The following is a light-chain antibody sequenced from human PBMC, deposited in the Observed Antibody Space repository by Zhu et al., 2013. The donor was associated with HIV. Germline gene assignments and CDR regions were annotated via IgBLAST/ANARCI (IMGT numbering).Light chain of an antibody. J-gene: IGKJ2*01. V-gene: IGKV1-12*01. CDR1: QGVGGA. CDR2: TTS. CDR3: QQSYSTPYT. Sequence: DIQMTQSPSSVSASVGDRVTITCRASQGVGGALGWYQQKPGRAPNLLIYTTSNLFPGVPSRFSASGSGTDFTLTISSLQPEDFATYYCQQSYSTPYTFGQGTKLEIK.